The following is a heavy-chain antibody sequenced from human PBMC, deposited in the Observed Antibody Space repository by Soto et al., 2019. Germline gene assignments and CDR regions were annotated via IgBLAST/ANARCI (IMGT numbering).Heavy chain of an antibody. CDR3: TTARGTYGAEYFQH. CDR1: GFTFSNAW. J-gene: IGHJ1*01. Sequence: EVQLVESGGGLVKPGGSLRLSCAASGFTFSNAWMSWVRQAPGKGLEWVGHIKSKTDGGTTDYAAPVKGRFTISRDDSKNTLYLQMNSLKTEDTAVYYCTTARGTYGAEYFQHWGQGTLVTVSS. D-gene: IGHD4-17*01. V-gene: IGHV3-15*01. CDR2: IKSKTDGGTT.